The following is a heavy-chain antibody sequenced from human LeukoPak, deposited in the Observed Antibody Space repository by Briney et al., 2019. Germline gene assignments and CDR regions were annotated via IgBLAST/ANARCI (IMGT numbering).Heavy chain of an antibody. CDR1: GFTFSSYS. Sequence: GGSLRLSCAASGFTFSSYSMNWVRQAPGKGLEWVSSIGSSSSYIYYADSVKGRFTISRDNAKNSLYLQMNSLRAEDTAVYYCASLNTMIVALDYYFDYWGQGTLVTVSS. CDR2: IGSSSSYI. D-gene: IGHD3-22*01. CDR3: ASLNTMIVALDYYFDY. V-gene: IGHV3-21*01. J-gene: IGHJ4*02.